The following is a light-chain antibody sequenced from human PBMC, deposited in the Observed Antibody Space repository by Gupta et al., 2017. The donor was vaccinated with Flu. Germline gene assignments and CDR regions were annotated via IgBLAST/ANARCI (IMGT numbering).Light chain of an antibody. J-gene: IGKJ1*01. V-gene: IGKV3-15*01. CDR1: QNINNH. CDR3: QQYSVWPRT. CDR2: DVS. Sequence: VMTQSPATLSVSAGERATLSCRASQNINNHLVWYQQKPGQAPRLLIHDVSTRANGIPARFSGSGSGTEFTLTISSLQSEDFAIYYCQQYSVWPRTFGQGTKVEI.